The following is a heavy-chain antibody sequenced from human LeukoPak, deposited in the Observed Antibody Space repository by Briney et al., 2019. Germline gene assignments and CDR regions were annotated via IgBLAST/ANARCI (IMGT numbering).Heavy chain of an antibody. D-gene: IGHD5-24*01. V-gene: IGHV4-4*07. J-gene: IGHJ4*02. CDR3: ARDPNFAV. CDR2: VYTSGST. Sequence: SETLFLTCSVSGGSISRSYWSWIRQPAGKGLEWIGRVYTSGSTNYNYNPSLKSRLTMSVDTSKNQFSLKLSSVSAADTAVYYCARDPNFAVWGQGTLVTVSS. CDR1: GGSISRSY.